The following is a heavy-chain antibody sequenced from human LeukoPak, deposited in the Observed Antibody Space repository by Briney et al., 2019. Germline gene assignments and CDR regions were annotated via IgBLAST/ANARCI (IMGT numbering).Heavy chain of an antibody. CDR3: ASLRRGELYSLGY. CDR2: INHSGST. V-gene: IGHV4-34*01. J-gene: IGHJ4*02. CDR1: GFTFNNFG. Sequence: PGGSLRLSCAASGFTFNNFGMSWVRQAPGKGPEWIGEINHSGSTNYNPSPKSRVTISVDTSKNQFSLKLSSVTAADTAVYYCASLRRGELYSLGYWGQGTLVTVSS. D-gene: IGHD3-16*01.